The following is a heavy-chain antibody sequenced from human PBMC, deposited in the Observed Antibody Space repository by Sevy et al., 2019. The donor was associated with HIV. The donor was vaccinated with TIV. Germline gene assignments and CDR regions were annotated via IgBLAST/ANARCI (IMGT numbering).Heavy chain of an antibody. D-gene: IGHD6-19*01. CDR2: IRYDGSNK. Sequence: GGSLRLTCAASGFTFSSYGMQWVRQAPGKGLEWVAFIRYDGSNKYYADSVKGRFTISRDNSKNTLYLQMNSLRAEDTAVYYCAKDEGISVALDYWGQGTLVTVSS. CDR3: AKDEGISVALDY. CDR1: GFTFSSYG. J-gene: IGHJ4*02. V-gene: IGHV3-30*02.